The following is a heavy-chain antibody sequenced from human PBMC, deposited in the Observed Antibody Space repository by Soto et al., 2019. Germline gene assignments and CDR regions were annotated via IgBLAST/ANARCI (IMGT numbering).Heavy chain of an antibody. CDR3: TRDPELEPDYYYYYMDV. Sequence: PGGSLRLSCTASGFTFGDYAMSWFRQAPGKGLEWVGFIRSKAYGGTTEYAASVKGRFTISRDDSKSIAYLQMNSLKTEDTAVYYCTRDPELEPDYYYYYMDVWGKGTTVTVSS. J-gene: IGHJ6*03. D-gene: IGHD1-1*01. CDR1: GFTFGDYA. CDR2: IRSKAYGGTT. V-gene: IGHV3-49*03.